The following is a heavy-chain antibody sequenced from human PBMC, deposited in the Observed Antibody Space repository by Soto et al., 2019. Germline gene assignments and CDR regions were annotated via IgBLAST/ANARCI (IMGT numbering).Heavy chain of an antibody. D-gene: IGHD3-16*01. V-gene: IGHV3-53*01. J-gene: IGHJ6*02. CDR2: LYTEGTT. CDR3: VRPRPSGENYGMDV. CDR1: GLTVSHNY. Sequence: PGGSLRLSCVASGLTVSHNYMAWVRQAPEMGLEWVSILYTEGTTYYADSVKGRFTISRDSSKNTLFLQMVSLRAEDTSVYYCVRPRPSGENYGMDVWGQGTTVTVSS.